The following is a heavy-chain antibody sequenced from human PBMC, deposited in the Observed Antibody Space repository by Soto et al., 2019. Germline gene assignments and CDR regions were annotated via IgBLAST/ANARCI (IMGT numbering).Heavy chain of an antibody. Sequence: QVQLVQSGAEVKKPGASVKVSCKASGYTFTGYYMHWVRQAPGQGLEWMGWINPNSGGTNYAQKFQGRVTMTRDTSISTAYMELSRLRSDDTAVYYCARDRAARPRFDAFDIWGQGTMVTVSS. J-gene: IGHJ3*02. V-gene: IGHV1-2*02. CDR3: ARDRAARPRFDAFDI. CDR2: INPNSGGT. CDR1: GYTFTGYY. D-gene: IGHD6-6*01.